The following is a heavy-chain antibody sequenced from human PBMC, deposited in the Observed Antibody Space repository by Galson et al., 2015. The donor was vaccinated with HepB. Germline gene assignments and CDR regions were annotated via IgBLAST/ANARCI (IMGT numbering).Heavy chain of an antibody. CDR1: GFTFKTYA. CDR2: ISYDGSQT. J-gene: IGHJ5*01. V-gene: IGHV3-30*09. CDR3: ARDYGLNGPFDS. Sequence: SLRLSCADSGFTFKTYAMHWVRQAPGKGLEWLAIISYDGSQTDYADSVRGRFAISRDNSESKLYLQMSSLRVEDTAVYYCARDYGLNGPFDSWGQGTLVTVSS. D-gene: IGHD2-2*03.